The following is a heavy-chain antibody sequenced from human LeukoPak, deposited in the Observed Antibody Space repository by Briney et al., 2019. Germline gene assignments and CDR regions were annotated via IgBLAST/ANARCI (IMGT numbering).Heavy chain of an antibody. Sequence: PSETLSLTCTVSGGSISSYYWSWIRQPPGKGLEWIGYIYYSGSTNYNPSLKSRVTMSVDTSKNQFSLKLSSVTAADTAVYYCARDGYDFWSVDSRTNFDYWGQGTLVTVSS. V-gene: IGHV4-59*12. CDR1: GGSISSYY. CDR3: ARDGYDFWSVDSRTNFDY. J-gene: IGHJ4*02. CDR2: IYYSGST. D-gene: IGHD3-3*01.